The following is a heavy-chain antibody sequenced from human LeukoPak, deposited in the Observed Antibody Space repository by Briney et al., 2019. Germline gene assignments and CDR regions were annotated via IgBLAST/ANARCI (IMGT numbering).Heavy chain of an antibody. CDR2: ISAYNGNT. CDR3: AREGVSVLWFGESQGSFDY. D-gene: IGHD3-10*01. Sequence: ASVKVSCKASGGTFSSYGISWVRQAPGQGLEWMGWISAYNGNTNYAQKFQGRVTMTTDTSTSTAYMELRSLRSDDTAVYYCAREGVSVLWFGESQGSFDYWGQGTLVTVSS. J-gene: IGHJ4*02. V-gene: IGHV1-18*01. CDR1: GGTFSSYG.